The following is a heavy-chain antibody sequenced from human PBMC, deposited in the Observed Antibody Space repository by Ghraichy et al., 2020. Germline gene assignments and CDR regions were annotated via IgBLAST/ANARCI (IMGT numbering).Heavy chain of an antibody. Sequence: SETLSLTCAVYGGSFSGYYWSWIRQPPGKGLEWIGEINHSGSTNYNPSLKSRVTISVDTSKNQFSLKLSSVTAADTAVYYCARKIRMGSLRFLEWSIPGDWFDPWGQGTLVTVSS. J-gene: IGHJ5*02. V-gene: IGHV4-34*01. D-gene: IGHD3-3*01. CDR1: GGSFSGYY. CDR3: ARKIRMGSLRFLEWSIPGDWFDP. CDR2: INHSGST.